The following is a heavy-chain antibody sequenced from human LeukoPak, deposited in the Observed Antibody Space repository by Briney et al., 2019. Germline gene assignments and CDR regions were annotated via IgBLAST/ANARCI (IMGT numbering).Heavy chain of an antibody. D-gene: IGHD2-21*01. CDR2: IIPIFGTA. V-gene: IGHV1-69*13. CDR3: ATYDTGDAFDI. Sequence: ASVKVSCKASGGTFISYAISWVRQAPGQGLEWMGGIIPIFGTANYAQKFQGRVTITADESTSTAYMELSSLRSEDTAVYYCATYDTGDAFDIWGQGTMVTVSS. J-gene: IGHJ3*02. CDR1: GGTFISYA.